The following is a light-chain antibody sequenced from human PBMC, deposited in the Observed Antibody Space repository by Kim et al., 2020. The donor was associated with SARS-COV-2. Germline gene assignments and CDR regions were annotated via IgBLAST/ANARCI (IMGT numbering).Light chain of an antibody. CDR3: QAWDTSTVV. CDR2: EDT. J-gene: IGLJ3*02. Sequence: PGQTARITGSGDKLGDKYACWYQQKPGQSPVLVIYEDTKRPSGIPERFSGSNSGNTATLTISGTQAMDEADYYCQAWDTSTVVFGGGTKLTVL. V-gene: IGLV3-1*01. CDR1: KLGDKY.